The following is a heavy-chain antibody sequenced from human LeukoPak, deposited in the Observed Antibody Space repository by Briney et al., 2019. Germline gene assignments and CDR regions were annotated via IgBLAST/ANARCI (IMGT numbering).Heavy chain of an antibody. CDR2: IRSKANSYAT. CDR1: GFTFSGSA. V-gene: IGHV3-73*01. D-gene: IGHD6-13*01. Sequence: GGSLRLSCAASGFTFSGSAMHWVRQASGKGLEWVGRIRSKANSYATAYAASVKGRFTISRDDSKNTAYLQMNSLKTEDTAVYYCTRQGSGDLAAARGYFDYWGQGTLVTVSS. J-gene: IGHJ4*02. CDR3: TRQGSGDLAAARGYFDY.